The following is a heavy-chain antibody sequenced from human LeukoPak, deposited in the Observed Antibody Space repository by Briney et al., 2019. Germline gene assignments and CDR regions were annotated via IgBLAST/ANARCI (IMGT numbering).Heavy chain of an antibody. V-gene: IGHV1-2*02. Sequence: ASVTVSCKASGYSFTDSFIHWLRQAPGQGPEWMGWISPLSGGKNYAQKFKGRVTMTRDTSISTAYMELSRLRSDDTAVYYCARDPTRYNWNDNAFDIWGHGTMVTVSS. J-gene: IGHJ3*02. CDR3: ARDPTRYNWNDNAFDI. D-gene: IGHD1-1*01. CDR1: GYSFTDSF. CDR2: ISPLSGGK.